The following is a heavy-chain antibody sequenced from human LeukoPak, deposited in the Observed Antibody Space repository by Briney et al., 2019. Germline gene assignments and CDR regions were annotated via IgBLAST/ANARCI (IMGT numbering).Heavy chain of an antibody. CDR3: ARNSYYYGSSGYYKSFDY. D-gene: IGHD3-22*01. CDR1: GYSFTSYW. J-gene: IGHJ4*02. V-gene: IGHV5-51*01. CDR2: IYPGDSDT. Sequence: GESLKISCKGSGYSFTSYWIGWVRQMPGKGLEWMGIIYPGDSDTRYSPSFQGQVTISADKSISTAYLQWSSLKASDTAMYYCARNSYYYGSSGYYKSFDYRGQGTLVTVSS.